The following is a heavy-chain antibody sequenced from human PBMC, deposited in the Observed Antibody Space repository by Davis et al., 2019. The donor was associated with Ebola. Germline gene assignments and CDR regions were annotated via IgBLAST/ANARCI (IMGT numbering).Heavy chain of an antibody. CDR3: AKGGSGWPSDYSYGMGV. CDR2: ISWNGDII. CDR1: GFTFDYSI. V-gene: IGHV3-9*01. D-gene: IGHD6-19*01. J-gene: IGHJ6*04. Sequence: SLKISCTPSGFTFDYSIMHWVRQSPGKGLEWVSSISWNGDIIDYADSVKGRFTISRDNSKNTLYLQMNSLRVEDTAVYYCAKGGSGWPSDYSYGMGVWGKGTTVTVSS.